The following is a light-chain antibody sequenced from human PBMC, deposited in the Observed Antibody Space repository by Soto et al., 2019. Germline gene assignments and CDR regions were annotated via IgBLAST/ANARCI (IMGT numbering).Light chain of an antibody. CDR3: QQFYRSSWT. CDR2: QAT. CDR1: QGIETY. J-gene: IGKJ1*01. V-gene: IGKV1-5*03. Sequence: ILMTQSPSTLSASIGDRVTITCRASQGIETYFAWYQQKPGKAPRLLIYQATRLESGVPSRFSGSGSGTEFTLAISSLQPDDFASYYCQQFYRSSWTFGPGTKVEIK.